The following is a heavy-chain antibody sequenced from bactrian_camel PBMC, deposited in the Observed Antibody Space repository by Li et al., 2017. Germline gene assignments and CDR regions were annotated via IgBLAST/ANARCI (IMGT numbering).Heavy chain of an antibody. CDR1: EDTYGSAC. CDR2: IEADGYT. J-gene: IGHJ4*01. V-gene: IGHV3S6*01. CDR3: GSWRCGMNPFSDAY. Sequence: HVQLVESGGGSVQAGGSLRLSCVVSEDTYGSACMSWFRQRPGKEREGVAGIEADGYTTYTHSVKGRFTASKDNAKGILYLQMNDLKPEDTAMYYCGSWRCGMNPFSDAYWGQGTQVTVSS. D-gene: IGHD1*01.